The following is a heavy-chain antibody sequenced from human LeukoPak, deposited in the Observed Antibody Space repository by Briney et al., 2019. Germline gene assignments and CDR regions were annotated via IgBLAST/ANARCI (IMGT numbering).Heavy chain of an antibody. CDR1: GFTVSINY. V-gene: IGHV3-66*01. D-gene: IGHD3-3*01. CDR2: IYSGGST. J-gene: IGHJ6*03. CDR3: ARAPWSGYYYYYYMDV. Sequence: GGSLRLSCAASGFTVSINYMSWVRQAPGKGLEWVSVIYSGGSTYYADSVKGRFTISRDNAKNSLYLQMNSLRAEDTAVYYCARAPWSGYYYYYYMDVWGKGTTVTVSS.